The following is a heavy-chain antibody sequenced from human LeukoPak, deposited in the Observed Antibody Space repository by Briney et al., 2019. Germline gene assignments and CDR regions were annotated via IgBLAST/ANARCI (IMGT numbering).Heavy chain of an antibody. Sequence: ASVQVSCKTSGYTFASYYIHWLRQAPGQRFEWMGWSDPKSGATKYEHFQGRVTMTRDTSISTAYMELSRLTSDDTAVYYCARGNFYDNKGYSPELRYWGQGTLVTVSS. V-gene: IGHV1-2*02. CDR1: GYTFASYY. D-gene: IGHD3-10*01. CDR2: SDPKSGAT. CDR3: ARGNFYDNKGYSPELRY. J-gene: IGHJ4*02.